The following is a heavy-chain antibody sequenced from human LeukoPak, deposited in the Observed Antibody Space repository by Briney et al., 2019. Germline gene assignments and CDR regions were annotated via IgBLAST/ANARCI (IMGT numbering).Heavy chain of an antibody. D-gene: IGHD2/OR15-2a*01. Sequence: SETLSLTCTVSGGSISSYYWSWIRQPPGKGLEWIGYIYYSGSTNYDPSLKSRVTISVDTSKNQFSLKLSSVTAADTAVYYCARGELEAFDIWGQGTMVTVSS. CDR3: ARGELEAFDI. V-gene: IGHV4-59*08. J-gene: IGHJ3*02. CDR1: GGSISSYY. CDR2: IYYSGST.